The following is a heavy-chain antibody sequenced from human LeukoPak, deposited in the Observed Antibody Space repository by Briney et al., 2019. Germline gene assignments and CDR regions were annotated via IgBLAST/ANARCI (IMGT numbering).Heavy chain of an antibody. CDR2: IHSSSGSI. V-gene: IGHV3-21*01. CDR3: ARDLAWDAFDI. Sequence: KPGGSRRLSCAASGFNFTNYNMNWVRQAPGKGLEWVSSIHSSSGSIYYADSLKGRFTISRDNAKNSLYLQMNSLRAEDTAVYYCARDLAWDAFDIWGQGTMVTVSS. CDR1: GFNFTNYN. J-gene: IGHJ3*02.